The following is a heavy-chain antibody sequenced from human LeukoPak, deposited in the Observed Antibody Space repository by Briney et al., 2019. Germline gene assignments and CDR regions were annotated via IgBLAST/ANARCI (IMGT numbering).Heavy chain of an antibody. V-gene: IGHV4-34*01. Sequence: MASETLSLTCAVYGGSFSGYYWSWIRQPPGKGLEWIGEINHSGSTNYNPSLKSRVTISVDTSKNQFSLKLSSVTPADTAVYYCARAAGQGIVRSWGQGTLVTVSS. D-gene: IGHD2-8*01. CDR1: GGSFSGYY. CDR2: INHSGST. J-gene: IGHJ4*02. CDR3: ARAAGQGIVRS.